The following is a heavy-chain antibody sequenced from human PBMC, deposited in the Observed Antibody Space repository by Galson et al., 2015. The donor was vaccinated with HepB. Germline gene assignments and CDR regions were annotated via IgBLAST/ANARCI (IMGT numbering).Heavy chain of an antibody. Sequence: SLRLSCAASGFTFSSYGMHWVRQAPGKGLEWVAVIWYDGSNKYYADSVKGRFTISRDNSKNTLYLQMNSLRAEDTAVYYCARDKKMHSSSWYNIVWFDPWGQGTLVTVSS. CDR2: IWYDGSNK. CDR3: ARDKKMHSSSWYNIVWFDP. V-gene: IGHV3-33*08. CDR1: GFTFSSYG. J-gene: IGHJ5*02. D-gene: IGHD6-13*01.